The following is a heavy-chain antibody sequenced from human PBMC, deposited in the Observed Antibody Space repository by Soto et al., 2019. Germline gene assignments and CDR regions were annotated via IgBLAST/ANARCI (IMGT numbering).Heavy chain of an antibody. V-gene: IGHV4-31*03. J-gene: IGHJ6*02. Sequence: QVRLEESGPGLVKPSETLSLICSVSGGSVNNANYFWNWIRHHPENGLEWIGYIYYSGSTRYNPLFKTRATLSIDTSKNHFSLRLNSVTVADTAVYFCARDADYGGSRGGMDVWGRGTTVTVSS. CDR2: IYYSGST. CDR3: ARDADYGGSRGGMDV. CDR1: GGSVNNANYF. D-gene: IGHD4-17*01.